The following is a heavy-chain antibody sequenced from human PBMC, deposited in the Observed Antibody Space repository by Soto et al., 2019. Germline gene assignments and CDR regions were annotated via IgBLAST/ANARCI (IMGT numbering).Heavy chain of an antibody. J-gene: IGHJ6*02. V-gene: IGHV1-69*13. CDR3: ATDYNWNYDYYYYGMDV. D-gene: IGHD1-7*01. Sequence: SVKVSCKASGGTFSSYAISWVRQAPGQGREWMGGIIPIFGTANYAQKFQGRVTITADESSSTAYMELSSLRSEDTAVYYCATDYNWNYDYYYYGMDVWGQGTTATVYS. CDR2: IIPIFGTA. CDR1: GGTFSSYA.